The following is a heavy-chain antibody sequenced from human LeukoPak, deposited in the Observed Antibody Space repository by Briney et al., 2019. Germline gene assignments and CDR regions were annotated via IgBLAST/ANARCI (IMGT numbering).Heavy chain of an antibody. D-gene: IGHD4-17*01. CDR3: VRDQTVSGPSTYDY. Sequence: GGSLRLSCAASGFTFSDYWRHWVRQAPGMGLVWVSRISSDGKNIMYADSVKGRFTISKDNAKNTLYLQMSSLRAEDTAVYYCVRDQTVSGPSTYDYWGQGTLVTVSS. CDR1: GFTFSDYW. CDR2: ISSDGKNI. V-gene: IGHV3-74*03. J-gene: IGHJ4*02.